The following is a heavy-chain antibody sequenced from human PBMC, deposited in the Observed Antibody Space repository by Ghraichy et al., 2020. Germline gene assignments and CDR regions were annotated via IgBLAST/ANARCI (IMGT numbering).Heavy chain of an antibody. CDR2: IYYSGST. CDR3: AGQYCSGGSCYFDY. J-gene: IGHJ4*02. CDR1: GGSISSSSYY. Sequence: SQTLSLTCTVSGGSISSSSYYWGWIRQPPGKGLEWIGSIYYSGSTYYNPSLKSRVTISVDTSKNQFSLKLSSVTAADTAVYYCAGQYCSGGSCYFDYWGQGTLVTVSS. D-gene: IGHD2-15*01. V-gene: IGHV4-39*01.